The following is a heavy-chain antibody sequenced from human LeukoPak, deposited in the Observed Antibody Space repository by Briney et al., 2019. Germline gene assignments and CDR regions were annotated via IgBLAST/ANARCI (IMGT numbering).Heavy chain of an antibody. CDR3: ARESDQQWLATGYYGMDV. CDR1: GGSISSYY. V-gene: IGHV4-59*01. Sequence: SETLSLTCTVSGGSISSYYWSWIRQPPGKGLEWIGYIYYSGSTNYNPSLKSRVTISVDTSKNQFSPKLSSVTAADTAVYYCARESDQQWLATGYYGMDVWGQGTTVTVSS. CDR2: IYYSGST. D-gene: IGHD6-19*01. J-gene: IGHJ6*02.